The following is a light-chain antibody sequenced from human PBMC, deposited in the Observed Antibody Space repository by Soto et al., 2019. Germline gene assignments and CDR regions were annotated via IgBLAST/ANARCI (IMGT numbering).Light chain of an antibody. CDR1: QSVSSN. Sequence: ELVLTQSPGTLSLSPGERATLSCRASQSVSSNLAWYQQKPGQAPRLLIYGASTRATGIPARFSGSGSGTEFTLTISSLEPEDFGTYYCQQSYKMPSFGQGTRLEIK. J-gene: IGKJ5*01. CDR3: QQSYKMPS. CDR2: GAS. V-gene: IGKV3-15*01.